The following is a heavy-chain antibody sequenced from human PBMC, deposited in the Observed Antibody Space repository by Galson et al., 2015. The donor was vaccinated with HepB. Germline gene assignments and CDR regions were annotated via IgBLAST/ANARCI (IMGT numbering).Heavy chain of an antibody. J-gene: IGHJ4*02. CDR3: ARDPGGGGYDLDY. CDR2: INSDGSGT. D-gene: IGHD5-12*01. V-gene: IGHV3-74*01. CDR1: GFTVNRYW. Sequence: SLRLSCAVSGFTVNRYWMHWVRQAPGKGLVWVARINSDGSGTAYADFVRGRFTISRDNARKRLYLQMNGLKVEDTAAYYCARDPGGGGYDLDYWGQGTQVSVSS.